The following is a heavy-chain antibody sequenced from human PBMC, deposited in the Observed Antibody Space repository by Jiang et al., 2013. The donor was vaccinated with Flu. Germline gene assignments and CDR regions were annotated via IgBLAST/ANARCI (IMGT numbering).Heavy chain of an antibody. J-gene: IGHJ6*02. CDR2: IMPILDTP. Sequence: SGAEVKKPGSSVKVSCKASGDTFNNYIISWVRQAPGQEFEWLGGIMPILDTPNYAQKFQDRLTITTDKSTSTAYMELSSLRSEDTAAYYCARDTSRDSKFGEAIGGNYYLRYGRLGPRDHGHRLL. D-gene: IGHD3-3*01. V-gene: IGHV1-69*16. CDR3: ARDTSRDSKFGEAIGGNYYLRYGR. CDR1: GDTFNNYI.